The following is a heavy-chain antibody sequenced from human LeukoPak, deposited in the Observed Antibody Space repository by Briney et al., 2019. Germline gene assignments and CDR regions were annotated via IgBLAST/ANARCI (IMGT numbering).Heavy chain of an antibody. CDR1: GFIFSNYW. V-gene: IGHV3-7*03. J-gene: IGHJ1*01. CDR2: IKEDESEK. D-gene: IGHD6-13*01. Sequence: GGSLRLSCAASGFIFSNYWMSWVRQAPGKGLEWVANIKEDESEKYCVDSVKGRFTISRDNAKNSLYLQMNSLRAEDTALYYCAKDASSSSWYEYFQHWGQGTLVTVSS. CDR3: AKDASSSSWYEYFQH.